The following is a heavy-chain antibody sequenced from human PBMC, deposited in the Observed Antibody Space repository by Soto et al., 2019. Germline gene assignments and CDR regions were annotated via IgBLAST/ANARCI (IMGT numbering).Heavy chain of an antibody. D-gene: IGHD2-15*01. CDR3: TTDERDCSGGSCPFPDYYYYYYMDV. J-gene: IGHJ6*03. V-gene: IGHV3-15*01. CDR1: GFTFSNAW. Sequence: PGGSLRLSCAASGFTFSNAWMSWVRQAPGKGLEWVGRIKSKTDGGTTDYAAPVKGGFTISRDDSKNTLYPQMNSLKTEDTAVYYCTTDERDCSGGSCPFPDYYYYYYMDVWGKGTTVTVSS. CDR2: IKSKTDGGTT.